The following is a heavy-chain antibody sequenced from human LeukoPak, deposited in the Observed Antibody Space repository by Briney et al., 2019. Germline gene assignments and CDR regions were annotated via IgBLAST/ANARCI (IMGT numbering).Heavy chain of an antibody. CDR3: ARYRGTYGYYFDY. CDR2: IYNSGNT. V-gene: IGHV4-59*01. Sequence: SETLSLTCSVSGGSISSYYWSWIRQSPENGLEWIGYIYNSGNTNYNLFLKSRVTISADTSKNQFSLKLTSVTAADTAVYYCARYRGTYGYYFDYWGQGKMVIVSS. CDR1: GGSISSYY. J-gene: IGHJ4*02. D-gene: IGHD5-24*01.